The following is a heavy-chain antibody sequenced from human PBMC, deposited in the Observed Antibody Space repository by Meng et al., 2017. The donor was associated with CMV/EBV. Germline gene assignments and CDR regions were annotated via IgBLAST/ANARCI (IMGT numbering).Heavy chain of an antibody. V-gene: IGHV4-34*01. J-gene: IGHJ4*02. D-gene: IGHD3-22*01. CDR3: ARLIRTYYYDSSGYERDY. CDR2: INHSGST. Sequence: SETLSLTCAVYGGSFSGYYWSWIRQPPGKGLEWIGEINHSGSTYYNPSLKSRVTISVDTSKNPFSLKLSSVTAADTAVYYCARLIRTYYYDSSGYERDYWGQGTLVTVSS. CDR1: GGSFSGYY.